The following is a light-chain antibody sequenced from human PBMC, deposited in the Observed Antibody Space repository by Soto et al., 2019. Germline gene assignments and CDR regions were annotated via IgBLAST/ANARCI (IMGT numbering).Light chain of an antibody. CDR2: GAS. CDR3: QQYNNWPPDRT. V-gene: IGKV3-15*01. CDR1: QSVGSN. Sequence: EIVMTQSPATLSVSPGERATLSCRASQSVGSNLAWYQQKPGQAPRLLIYGASTRATGIPDRFSGSGSGTEFTLTISSRQSEDFAIYFCQQYNNWPPDRTFGQGTKVEIK. J-gene: IGKJ1*01.